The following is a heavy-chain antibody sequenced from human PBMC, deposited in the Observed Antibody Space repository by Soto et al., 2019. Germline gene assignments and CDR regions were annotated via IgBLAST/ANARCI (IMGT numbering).Heavy chain of an antibody. Sequence: QVQLVESGGGVVQPGRSLRLSCAASGFTFSSYGMHLVRQAPGKGLEWVAVISYDGSNKYYADSVKGRFTISRDNSKNTLYLQMNSMRAEDTDVYYCAKDHYYGSGSCDYWGQGTMVTVSS. CDR3: AKDHYYGSGSCDY. CDR1: GFTFSSYG. D-gene: IGHD3-10*01. CDR2: ISYDGSNK. V-gene: IGHV3-30*18. J-gene: IGHJ4*02.